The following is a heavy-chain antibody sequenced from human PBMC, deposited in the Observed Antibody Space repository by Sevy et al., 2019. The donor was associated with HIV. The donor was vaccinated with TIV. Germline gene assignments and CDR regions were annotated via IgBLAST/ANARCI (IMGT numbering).Heavy chain of an antibody. CDR3: AKGYCSGGSCPRDYYYYGMDV. J-gene: IGHJ6*02. D-gene: IGHD2-15*01. CDR2: ISGSGRST. CDR1: GFTFTSYA. Sequence: GGSLRLSCAASGFTFTSYAMNWVRQAPGKGLDWVSSISGSGRSTYYADSVEGRFTISRDNSKNPLSQQMNSLRADETAVYYCAKGYCSGGSCPRDYYYYGMDVWGQGTTVTVSS. V-gene: IGHV3-23*01.